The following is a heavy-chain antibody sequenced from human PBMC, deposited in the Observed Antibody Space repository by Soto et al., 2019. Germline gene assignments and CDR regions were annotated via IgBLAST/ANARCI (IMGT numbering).Heavy chain of an antibody. D-gene: IGHD6-6*01. CDR1: GCTFSSYA. V-gene: IGHV1-69*13. J-gene: IGHJ4*02. Sequence: SVKVSCTASGCTFSSYAISWVRQAPGQGLEWMGGIIPIFGTANYAQKFQGRVTITADESTSTAYMELSSLRSEDTAVYYCARVGRYGSSSSWGQGTLVTVSS. CDR3: ARVGRYGSSSS. CDR2: IIPIFGTA.